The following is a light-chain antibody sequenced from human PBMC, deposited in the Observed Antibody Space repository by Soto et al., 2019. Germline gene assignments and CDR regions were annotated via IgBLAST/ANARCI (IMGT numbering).Light chain of an antibody. CDR3: SSYTSSKTSV. V-gene: IGLV2-14*01. Sequence: QSVLTQPASVSGTPGQSITISCTGTSSDVGGYNYVSWYQQHPGRAPKLMIYEVSDRPSGVSNLFSGSESGNTASLTISGLQAEDEADYYCSSYTSSKTSVFGGGTKLAVL. CDR2: EVS. J-gene: IGLJ3*02. CDR1: SSDVGGYNY.